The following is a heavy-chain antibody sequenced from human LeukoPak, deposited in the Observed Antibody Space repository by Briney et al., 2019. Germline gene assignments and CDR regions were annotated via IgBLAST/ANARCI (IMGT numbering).Heavy chain of an antibody. D-gene: IGHD2-2*01. CDR3: ARDRGIVVVPAAMAGVFDY. V-gene: IGHV3-74*01. Sequence: GGSLRLSCEASGFTFSSYYMHWVRQPPGRGLVWVSRISSDGRTTNYADSVKGRFTISRDNAKNTLYLQMNSLRAEDTAVYYCARDRGIVVVPAAMAGVFDYWGQGTLVTVSS. CDR2: ISSDGRTT. CDR1: GFTFSSYY. J-gene: IGHJ4*02.